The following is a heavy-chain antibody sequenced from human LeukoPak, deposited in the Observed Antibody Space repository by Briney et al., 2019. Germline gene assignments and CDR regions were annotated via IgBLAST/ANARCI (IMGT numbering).Heavy chain of an antibody. D-gene: IGHD6-13*01. Sequence: SETLSLTCTVSGGSISSSSYYWGWIRQPPGKGLEWIGSIYHSGSTYYNPSLKSRVTISVDTSKNQFSLKLSSVTAADTAVYYCARKPWSSSWYLGWFDPWGQGTLVTVSS. CDR2: IYHSGST. J-gene: IGHJ5*02. CDR1: GGSISSSSYY. V-gene: IGHV4-39*07. CDR3: ARKPWSSSWYLGWFDP.